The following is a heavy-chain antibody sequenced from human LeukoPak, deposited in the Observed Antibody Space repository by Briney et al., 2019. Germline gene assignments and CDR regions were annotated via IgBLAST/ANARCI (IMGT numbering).Heavy chain of an antibody. D-gene: IGHD5-18*01. J-gene: IGHJ4*02. Sequence: GGSLRLSCEASGFTFGSHAMYWVRQAPGKGLVWVAGVFGSGGSPHYADPVKGRFTISRDNSRNTVYLQINGLRAEDTAVYYCGKTTVGYSSGQKPAWPVDYWGQGTLVTVSS. CDR3: GKTTVGYSSGQKPAWPVDY. V-gene: IGHV3-23*01. CDR1: GFTFGSHA. CDR2: VFGSGGSP.